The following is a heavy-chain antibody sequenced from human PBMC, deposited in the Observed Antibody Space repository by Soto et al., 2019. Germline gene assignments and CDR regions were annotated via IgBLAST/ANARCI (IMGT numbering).Heavy chain of an antibody. J-gene: IGHJ4*02. D-gene: IGHD3-3*01. Sequence: RDSCGVGEVNSVDYGVHRVRQDTGKGLEWVSGINWNSGTMVYRDSVKGRFTISRDNARNSLYLQMNNLRAEDTALYFCAKGTEYGVVLMSTFDYWGQGTLVTVSS. CDR2: INWNSGTM. CDR3: AKGTEYGVVLMSTFDY. CDR1: EVNSVDYG. V-gene: IGHV3-9*01.